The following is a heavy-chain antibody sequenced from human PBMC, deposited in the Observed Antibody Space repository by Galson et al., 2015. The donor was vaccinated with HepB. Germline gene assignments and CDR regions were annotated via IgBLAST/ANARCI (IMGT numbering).Heavy chain of an antibody. CDR2: IIPILGIA. V-gene: IGHV1-69*04. J-gene: IGHJ5*02. Sequence: SVKVSCKASGGTFSSYAISWVRQAPGQGLEWMGRIIPILGIANYAQKFQGRVTITADKSTSTAYMELSSLRSEDTAVYYCARAWSSSSYLPGSANWFDPWGQGTLVTVSS. D-gene: IGHD6-13*01. CDR1: GGTFSSYA. CDR3: ARAWSSSSYLPGSANWFDP.